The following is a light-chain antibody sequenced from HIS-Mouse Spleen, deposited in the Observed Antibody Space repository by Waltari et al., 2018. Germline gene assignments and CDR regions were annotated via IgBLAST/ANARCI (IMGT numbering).Light chain of an antibody. Sequence: DIQMTQSPSSLSASLGERVTITCQASQDISNYLNWYHQKPGKAPKLLIYDASNLETGVPSRFSGSGSGTDFTFTISSLQPEDIATYYCQQYDNLPLTFGGGTKVEIK. J-gene: IGKJ4*01. V-gene: IGKV1-33*01. CDR3: QQYDNLPLT. CDR2: DAS. CDR1: QDISNY.